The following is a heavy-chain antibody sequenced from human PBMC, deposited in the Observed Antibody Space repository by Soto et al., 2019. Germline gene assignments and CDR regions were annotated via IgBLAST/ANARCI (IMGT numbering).Heavy chain of an antibody. CDR3: ARENYFESGGPFDY. J-gene: IGHJ4*02. Sequence: SETLSLTCTVSGGSLSSGAYYWSWIRQHPGKGLEWIGYIYYSGSTYYNPSLESRVTLSVDTSRKQFSLKVSSVTAADTAVYYCARENYFESGGPFDYGGRGPLVTVSS. D-gene: IGHD3-22*01. CDR2: IYYSGST. CDR1: GGSLSSGAYY. V-gene: IGHV4-31*03.